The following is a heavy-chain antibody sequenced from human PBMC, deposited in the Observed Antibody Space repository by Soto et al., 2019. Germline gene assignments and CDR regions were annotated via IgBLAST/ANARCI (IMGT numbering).Heavy chain of an antibody. J-gene: IGHJ3*02. CDR3: ARGYSYGVEDDAFDI. Sequence: SETLSITCAVCGGSFSGYYWSGIRQPPGKGLEWIGEINHSGSTNYNPSLKSRVTISVDTSKNQFSLKLSSVTAADTAVYYCARGYSYGVEDDAFDIWGQGTMVTVSS. D-gene: IGHD5-18*01. CDR2: INHSGST. CDR1: GGSFSGYY. V-gene: IGHV4-34*01.